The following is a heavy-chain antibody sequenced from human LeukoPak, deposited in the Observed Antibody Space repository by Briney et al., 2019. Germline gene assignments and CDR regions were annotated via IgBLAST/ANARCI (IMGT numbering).Heavy chain of an antibody. Sequence: SETLSLTCAVSGGSISSGGYSWSWIRQHPGKGLEWIGYIYYSGSTYYNPSLKSRVTISVDTSKNQFSLKLSSVTAADTAVYYCARAPRHEAGDYWGQGTLVTVSS. J-gene: IGHJ4*02. CDR3: ARAPRHEAGDY. CDR1: GGSISSGGYS. CDR2: IYYSGST. V-gene: IGHV4-31*11.